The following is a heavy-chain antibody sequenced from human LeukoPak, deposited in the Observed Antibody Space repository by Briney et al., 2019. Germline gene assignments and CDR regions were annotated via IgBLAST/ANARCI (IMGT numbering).Heavy chain of an antibody. CDR1: GFTFSSYE. Sequence: GGSLRLSCAASGFTFSSYEMNWVRQAPGKGLEWVGRIKSKTDGGTADYGAPVKGRFIISRDDSKNTLYLQMNSLRAEDTAVYYCAKQLRVYYYMDVWGKGTTVTVSS. CDR3: AKQLRVYYYMDV. J-gene: IGHJ6*03. D-gene: IGHD1-1*01. V-gene: IGHV3-15*01. CDR2: IKSKTDGGTA.